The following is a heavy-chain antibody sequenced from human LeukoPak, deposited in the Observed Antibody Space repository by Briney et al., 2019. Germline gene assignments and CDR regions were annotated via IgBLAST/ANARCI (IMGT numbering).Heavy chain of an antibody. CDR1: GYTFIDYH. D-gene: IGHD3-22*01. CDR3: VRDIDYYDSSGFGGRYYYYYYMDV. J-gene: IGHJ6*03. V-gene: IGHV1-2*06. CDR2: INPKSGGT. Sequence: ASVKVSCKASGYTFIDYHLHWVRQAPGQGLEWMGRINPKSGGTNYAQKFQGRVTMTRDTSISTAYMELSSLRSDDTAVYFCVRDIDYYDSSGFGGRYYYYYYMDVWGRGTTVTVSS.